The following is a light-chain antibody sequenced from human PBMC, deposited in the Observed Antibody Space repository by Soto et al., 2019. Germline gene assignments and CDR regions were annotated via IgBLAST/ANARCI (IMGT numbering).Light chain of an antibody. J-gene: IGLJ1*01. CDR3: SSYTSSNTLYL. CDR1: SSDIGGYNY. V-gene: IGLV2-14*01. CDR2: DVT. Sequence: QSALTQPASVSGSPGQSITISCTGTSSDIGGYNYVSWYQHHPGKAPKLMIYDVTNRPSGVSNRFSGSKSGNTASLTISGLQAEDEANYYCSSYTSSNTLYLFVTGTKLTVL.